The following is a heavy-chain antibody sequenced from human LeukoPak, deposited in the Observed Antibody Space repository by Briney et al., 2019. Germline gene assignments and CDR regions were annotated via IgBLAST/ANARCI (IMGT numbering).Heavy chain of an antibody. CDR1: GFTFSSYS. Sequence: GGSLRLSCAASGFTFSSYSMNWLRQAPGKGLEWVSGITGSGGSTYFADSVKGRFTISRDNSKNTLYLQMNSLRAEDTAVYYSSGGGWSTDAFDIWGQGTMVTVSS. J-gene: IGHJ3*02. V-gene: IGHV3-23*01. CDR2: ITGSGGST. D-gene: IGHD2-15*01. CDR3: SGGGWSTDAFDI.